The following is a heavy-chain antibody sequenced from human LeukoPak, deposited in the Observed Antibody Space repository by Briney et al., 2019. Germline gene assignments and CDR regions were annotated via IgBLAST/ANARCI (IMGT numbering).Heavy chain of an antibody. V-gene: IGHV4-38-2*02. CDR1: DYSISSGYY. J-gene: IGHJ6*03. D-gene: IGHD1-26*01. CDR2: IHDTGST. Sequence: SETLSLTCTVSDYSISSGYYWGWIRQPPGKGLEWIGSIHDTGSTYYNPSLKSRVTISVDTSKNQFSLKLSSVTAADTAVYYCAREVVGAISYYYYYMDVWGKGTTVTVSS. CDR3: AREVVGAISYYYYYMDV.